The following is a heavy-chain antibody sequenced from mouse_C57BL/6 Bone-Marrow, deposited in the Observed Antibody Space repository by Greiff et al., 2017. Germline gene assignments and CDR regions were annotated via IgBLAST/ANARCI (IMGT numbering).Heavy chain of an antibody. CDR1: GFNIKDDY. J-gene: IGHJ1*03. D-gene: IGHD1-1*01. V-gene: IGHV14-4*01. CDR2: IDPENGDP. Sequence: EVKLMESGAELVRPGASVKLSCTASGFNIKDDYMHWVKQRPEQGLEWIGWIDPENGDPEYASKFQGKATITAYTSSNTSYLQLSSLPSEDTAVYYCSITVVVPGHCYFDVWGTGTTVTVSS. CDR3: SITVVVPGHCYFDV.